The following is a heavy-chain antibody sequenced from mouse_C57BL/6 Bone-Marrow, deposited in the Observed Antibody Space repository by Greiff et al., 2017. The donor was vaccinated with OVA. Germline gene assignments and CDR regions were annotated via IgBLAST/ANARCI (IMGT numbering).Heavy chain of an antibody. CDR3: ATLDWAY. V-gene: IGHV1-59*01. Sequence: QVQLKQPGAELVRPGTSVKLSCKASGYTFTSYWMHWVKQRPGQGLEWIGVIDPSDSYTNYNQKFKGKATLTVDTSSSTAYMQLSSLTSEDSAVYYCATLDWAYWGQGTLVTVSA. J-gene: IGHJ3*01. CDR2: IDPSDSYT. CDR1: GYTFTSYW.